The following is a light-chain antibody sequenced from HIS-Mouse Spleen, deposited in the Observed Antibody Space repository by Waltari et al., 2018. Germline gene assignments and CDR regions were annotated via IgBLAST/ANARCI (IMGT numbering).Light chain of an antibody. CDR2: KDS. Sequence: SYELTQPPSVSVSPGQTARITCPGGSLPKQKSDWYQQKPGQAPVLVIYKDSERPSGIPERFSGSSSGTTVTLTISGVQAEDEADYYCQSADSSGTWVFGGGTKLTVL. J-gene: IGLJ3*02. CDR3: QSADSSGTWV. V-gene: IGLV3-25*03. CDR1: SLPKQK.